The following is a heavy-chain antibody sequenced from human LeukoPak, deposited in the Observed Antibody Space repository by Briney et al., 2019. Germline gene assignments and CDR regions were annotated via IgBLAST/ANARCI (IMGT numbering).Heavy chain of an antibody. CDR3: AELGITMIGGV. CDR2: ISGGSTYI. Sequence: GGSLRLSCAASGFTFSSYTMNWVRQAPGKGLEWVSSISGGSTYIYYADSVKGRFTISRDNTKNSVYLQMNSLRAEDTAVYYCAELGITMIGGVWGKGTTVTISS. D-gene: IGHD3-10*02. V-gene: IGHV3-21*01. J-gene: IGHJ6*04. CDR1: GFTFSSYT.